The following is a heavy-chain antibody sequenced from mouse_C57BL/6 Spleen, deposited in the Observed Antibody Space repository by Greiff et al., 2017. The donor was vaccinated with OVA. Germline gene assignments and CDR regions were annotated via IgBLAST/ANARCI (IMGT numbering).Heavy chain of an antibody. CDR3: ARGNWVDY. V-gene: IGHV1-85*01. D-gene: IGHD4-1*01. CDR1: GYTFTSYD. J-gene: IGHJ2*01. CDR2: IYPRDGST. Sequence: VQRVESGPELVKPGASVKLSCKASGYTFTSYDINWVKQRPGQGLEWIGWIYPRDGSTKYNEKFKGKATLTVDTSSSTAYMELHSLTSEDSAVYFCARGNWVDYWGQGTTLTVSS.